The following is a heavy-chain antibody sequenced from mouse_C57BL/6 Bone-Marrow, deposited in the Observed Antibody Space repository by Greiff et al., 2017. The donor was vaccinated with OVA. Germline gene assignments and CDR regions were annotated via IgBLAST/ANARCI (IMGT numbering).Heavy chain of an antibody. CDR2: IDPSDSET. J-gene: IGHJ3*01. D-gene: IGHD2-3*01. V-gene: IGHV1-52*01. CDR1: GYTFTSYW. Sequence: QVQLQQSGAELVRPGSSVKLSCKASGYTFTSYWMHWVKQRPIQGLEWIGNIDPSDSETHYNQKFKDKATLTVDKSSSTAYMQLSSLTSEDSAVYYCARFGGDGHYGFAYWGQGTLVTVSA. CDR3: ARFGGDGHYGFAY.